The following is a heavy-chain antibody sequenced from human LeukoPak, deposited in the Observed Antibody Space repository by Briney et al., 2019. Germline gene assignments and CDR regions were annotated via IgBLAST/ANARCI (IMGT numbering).Heavy chain of an antibody. CDR2: ISWNSGSI. J-gene: IGHJ4*02. CDR3: AKNRRRGYFGSGSNFDY. Sequence: GRSLRLSRAASGFTFDDYAMHWVRQAPGKGLEWVSGISWNSGSIAYADSVKGRFTISRDNAKNSLYLQMNSLRAEDMAFYYCAKNRRRGYFGSGSNFDYWGQGTLVTVSS. CDR1: GFTFDDYA. D-gene: IGHD3-10*01. V-gene: IGHV3-9*03.